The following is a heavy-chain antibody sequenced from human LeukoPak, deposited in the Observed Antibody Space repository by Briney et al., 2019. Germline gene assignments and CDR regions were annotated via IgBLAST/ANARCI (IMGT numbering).Heavy chain of an antibody. V-gene: IGHV3-7*01. Sequence: GGSLRLSCAASGFTFSSYWMSWVRQAPGKGLEWVANIKQDGSEKYYVDSVKGRFTISRDNAKNSLYLQMNSLRAEDTAVYYCSREAYYYDSSGYYGYYYYYGMDVWGQGTTVTVSS. CDR2: IKQDGSEK. CDR3: SREAYYYDSSGYYGYYYYYGMDV. D-gene: IGHD3-22*01. J-gene: IGHJ6*02. CDR1: GFTFSSYW.